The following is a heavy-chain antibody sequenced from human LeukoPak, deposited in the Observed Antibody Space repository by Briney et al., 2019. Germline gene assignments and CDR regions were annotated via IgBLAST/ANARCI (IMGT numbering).Heavy chain of an antibody. Sequence: ASVKVSCKASGYTFTRHYMHLVRQAPAQGLEWMGIINPSSGSTSYAQKFQGRVTMTRDTSTSTVYMELSSLRSEDTAVYYCARGAWFGELLTPIDYWGQGYLVTVSS. CDR1: GYTFTRHY. V-gene: IGHV1-46*01. J-gene: IGHJ4*02. CDR2: INPSSGST. CDR3: ARGAWFGELLTPIDY. D-gene: IGHD3-10*01.